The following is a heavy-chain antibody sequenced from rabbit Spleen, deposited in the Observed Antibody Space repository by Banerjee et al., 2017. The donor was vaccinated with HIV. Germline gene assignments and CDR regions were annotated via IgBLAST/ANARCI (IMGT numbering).Heavy chain of an antibody. Sequence: QSLEESGGGLVKPGASLTLICKASGFSFNSGYDMCWVRQAPGKGLEWVACAYAGTSGNTYSATWAKGRFTISKTSSTTVTLQMTSLTAADTATYFCAGDAGTSFSTYGMDLWGQGTLVTVS. J-gene: IGHJ6*01. D-gene: IGHD8-1*01. V-gene: IGHV1S40*01. CDR1: GFSFNSGYD. CDR3: AGDAGTSFSTYGMDL. CDR2: AYAGTSGNT.